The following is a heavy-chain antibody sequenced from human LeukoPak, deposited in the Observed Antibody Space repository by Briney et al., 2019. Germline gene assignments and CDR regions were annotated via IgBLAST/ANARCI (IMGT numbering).Heavy chain of an antibody. CDR1: GYTLTELS. J-gene: IGHJ4*02. CDR2: FDPEDGET. D-gene: IGHD2-15*01. Sequence: GASVKVSCKVSGYTLTELSMHWVRQAPGKGLEWMGGFDPEDGETIYAQKFQGRVTMTEDTSTDTAYMELSSLRSEDTAVYYCALYCSGGSCYSYFDYWGQGTLVTVSS. CDR3: ALYCSGGSCYSYFDY. V-gene: IGHV1-24*01.